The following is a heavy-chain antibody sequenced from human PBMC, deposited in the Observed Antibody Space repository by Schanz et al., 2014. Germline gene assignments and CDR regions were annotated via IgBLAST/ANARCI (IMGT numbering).Heavy chain of an antibody. Sequence: EVQLLESGGGLVQPGGSLRVSCAASGFVFRTFAMYWVRQAPGKGLEWVSYISSSGSYTNYADSVKGRFTTSRDNGKKSMYLQMNSLRAEDTAVYYCARLDSSSWYPRYWGQGTLVTVSS. CDR1: GFVFRTFA. V-gene: IGHV3-48*04. J-gene: IGHJ4*02. CDR3: ARLDSSSWYPRY. CDR2: ISSSGSYT. D-gene: IGHD6-13*01.